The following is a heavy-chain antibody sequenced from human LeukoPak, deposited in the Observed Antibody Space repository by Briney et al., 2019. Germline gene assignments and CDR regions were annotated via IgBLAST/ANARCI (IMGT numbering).Heavy chain of an antibody. CDR2: IWYDGSNK. Sequence: PGGSLTLSCAVSGFTFSSYGMHWVRQAPGKGLEWVAVIWYDGSNKYYADSVKGRFTISRDNSKNTLYLQMNSLRAEDTAVYYCARGYCSGGSCYTYYYGMDVWGQGTTVTVSS. V-gene: IGHV3-33*01. CDR3: ARGYCSGGSCYTYYYGMDV. CDR1: GFTFSSYG. D-gene: IGHD2-15*01. J-gene: IGHJ6*02.